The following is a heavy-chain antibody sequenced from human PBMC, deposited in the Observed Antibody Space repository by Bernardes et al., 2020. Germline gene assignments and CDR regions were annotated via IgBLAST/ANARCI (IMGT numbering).Heavy chain of an antibody. V-gene: IGHV2-5*02. Sequence: SGPTLLKPTQTLTLTCPFSGFSLNPSGVGVGWIRQPPGKALEWLALIYWDDDNRYSPSLKSRLSISKDTSKDQVVLKITDMHPVDTGTYFCARYGSGSVWFDPWGQGTLVTVSS. J-gene: IGHJ5*02. CDR1: GFSLNPSGVG. D-gene: IGHD3-10*01. CDR3: ARYGSGSVWFDP. CDR2: IYWDDDN.